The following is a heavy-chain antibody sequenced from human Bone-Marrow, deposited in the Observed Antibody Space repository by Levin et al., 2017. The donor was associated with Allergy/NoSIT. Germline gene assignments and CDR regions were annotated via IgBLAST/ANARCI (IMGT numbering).Heavy chain of an antibody. Sequence: ASVKVSCKASGYTFTGYYMHWVRQAPGQGLEWMGWINPNSGGTNYAQKFQGRVTMTRDTSISTAYMELSRLRSDDTAVYYCARDPIAAAGTLYYYGMDVWGQGTTVTVSS. CDR3: ARDPIAAAGTLYYYGMDV. D-gene: IGHD6-13*01. V-gene: IGHV1-2*02. J-gene: IGHJ6*02. CDR2: INPNSGGT. CDR1: GYTFTGYY.